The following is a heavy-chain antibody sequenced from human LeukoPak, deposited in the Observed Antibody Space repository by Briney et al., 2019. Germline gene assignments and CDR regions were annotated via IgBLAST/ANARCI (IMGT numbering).Heavy chain of an antibody. D-gene: IGHD3-22*01. V-gene: IGHV3-7*01. CDR2: IREDGNEK. CDR3: ATSSGWRFDY. Sequence: GGSLRLSCVASGFTLSSYWMSWVRQAPGKGLEWVANIREDGNEKYYVDTVKGRFTISRDNAKNSLWLQMNSLRAEDTAVYYCATSSGWRFDYWGQGTLVAVSS. CDR1: GFTLSSYW. J-gene: IGHJ4*02.